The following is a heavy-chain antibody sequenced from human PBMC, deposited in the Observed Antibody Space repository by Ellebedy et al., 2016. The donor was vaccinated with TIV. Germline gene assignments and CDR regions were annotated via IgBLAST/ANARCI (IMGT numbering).Heavy chain of an antibody. D-gene: IGHD1-1*01. J-gene: IGHJ3*02. Sequence: ASVKVSXKTSGFTFSTHYIHWVRQAPGQGLEWMGISHPGGSDTNYAQQFQGRVTMTRDTSTSTVYMDLSSLRSDDTAVYYCATWGTGQVDDALDIWGQGTMVTVSS. CDR3: ATWGTGQVDDALDI. CDR2: SHPGGSDT. V-gene: IGHV1-46*03. CDR1: GFTFSTHY.